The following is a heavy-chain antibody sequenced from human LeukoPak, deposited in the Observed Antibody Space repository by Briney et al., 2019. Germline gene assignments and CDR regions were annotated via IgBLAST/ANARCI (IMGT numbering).Heavy chain of an antibody. CDR3: ARDGPEQLVPVN. V-gene: IGHV4-61*08. D-gene: IGHD6-6*01. Sequence: SETLSFTCTVSGGSISSGGYCWSWIRQPPGKGLEWIGYIYHSGSTNYNPSLKSRVTISVDTSKNQFSLKLSSVTAADTAVYYCARDGPEQLVPVNWGQGTLVTVSS. CDR2: IYHSGST. CDR1: GGSISSGGYC. J-gene: IGHJ4*02.